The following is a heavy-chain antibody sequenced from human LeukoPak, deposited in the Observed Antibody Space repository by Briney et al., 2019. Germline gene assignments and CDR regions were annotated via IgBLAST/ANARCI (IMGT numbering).Heavy chain of an antibody. Sequence: ASVKVSCKTSGYSFILYGISWVRQAPGQGPEWMGWISTSTGDTKYTQKFQGRVTLTTATSTSTAYMELSSLRFEDTAVYYCAREGVGATKRGAFDYWGQGTLVTVSS. J-gene: IGHJ4*02. CDR1: GYSFILYG. V-gene: IGHV1-18*01. D-gene: IGHD1-26*01. CDR3: AREGVGATKRGAFDY. CDR2: ISTSTGDT.